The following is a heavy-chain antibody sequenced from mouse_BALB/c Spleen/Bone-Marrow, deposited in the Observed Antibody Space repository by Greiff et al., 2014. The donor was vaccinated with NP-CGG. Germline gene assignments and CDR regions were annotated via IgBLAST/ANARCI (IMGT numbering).Heavy chain of an antibody. V-gene: IGHV5-12-2*01. D-gene: IGHD1-1*01. J-gene: IGHJ2*01. CDR2: ISNGGGST. Sequence: EVQVVESGGGLVQPGGSLKLSCAASGFTSSNYTTSWVRQTPEKRLEWVAYISNGGGSTYYPDTVKGRFTISRDNAKNTLYLQMSSLKSEDTAMYYCARHGGSRGYYFDYWGQGTTLTVSS. CDR3: ARHGGSRGYYFDY. CDR1: GFTSSNYT.